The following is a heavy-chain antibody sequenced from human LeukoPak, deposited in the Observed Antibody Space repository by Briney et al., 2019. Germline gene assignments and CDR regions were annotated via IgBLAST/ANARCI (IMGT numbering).Heavy chain of an antibody. CDR3: ARMRGKRYYYYYGMDV. CDR1: GGSFSGYY. V-gene: IGHV4-34*01. CDR2: INHSGST. J-gene: IGHJ6*02. D-gene: IGHD4-23*01. Sequence: SETLSLTCAVYGGSFSGYYWSWIRQPPGKGLEWIGEINHSGSTNYNPSLKSRVTISVDTSKNQFSLKLSSVTAADTAVYYCARMRGKRYYYYYGMDVWGQGTTVTVSS.